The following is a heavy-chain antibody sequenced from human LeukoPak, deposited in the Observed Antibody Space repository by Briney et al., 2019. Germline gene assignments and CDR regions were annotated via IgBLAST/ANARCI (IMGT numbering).Heavy chain of an antibody. J-gene: IGHJ4*02. Sequence: GGSLRLSCAASGFTFDDYAMHWVRQAPGKGLEWVSGISWNSGSIGYADSVKGRFTISRDNAKNSLYLQMNSLRAEDTALYYCAKSAAAGVKTNFDYWGQGTLVTVSS. V-gene: IGHV3-9*01. CDR2: ISWNSGSI. D-gene: IGHD6-13*01. CDR1: GFTFDDYA. CDR3: AKSAAAGVKTNFDY.